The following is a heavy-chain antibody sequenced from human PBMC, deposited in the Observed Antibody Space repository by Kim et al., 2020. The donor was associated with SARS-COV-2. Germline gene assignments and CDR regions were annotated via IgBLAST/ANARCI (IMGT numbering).Heavy chain of an antibody. CDR3: WRSEGRVGWDHLDY. CDR1: SDSISSYY. CDR2: INYSGST. J-gene: IGHJ4*02. D-gene: IGHD6-19*01. V-gene: IGHV4-59*01. Sequence: SETLSLTCSVSSDSISSYYCSWIRQLPGKGLEWVGYINYSGSTDYNPSPKTRVTITWETYTNQILLVLTSVTVADTAAIYCWRSEGRVGWDHLDYWGQG.